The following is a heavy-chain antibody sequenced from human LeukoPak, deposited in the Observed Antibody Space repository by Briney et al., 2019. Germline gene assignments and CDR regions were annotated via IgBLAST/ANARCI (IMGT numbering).Heavy chain of an antibody. D-gene: IGHD3-10*01. V-gene: IGHV4-39*07. CDR1: GGSISSSDYY. J-gene: IGHJ4*02. Sequence: PSETLSLTCTVSGGSISSSDYYWGWIRQPPGKGLEWIGTIYYNGATRYDPSLQSRVTVSVDTSSNQFSLELKSVTAADTAVYYCARATEMVRGVLIDYWGQGTLVTVSS. CDR2: IYYNGAT. CDR3: ARATEMVRGVLIDY.